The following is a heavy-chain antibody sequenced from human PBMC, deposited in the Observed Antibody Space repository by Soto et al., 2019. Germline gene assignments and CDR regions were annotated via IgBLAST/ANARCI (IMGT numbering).Heavy chain of an antibody. D-gene: IGHD6-19*01. CDR3: ARGGGSSGWFGIGAFDI. Sequence: QVPLVQSGAEVKKPGASVKVSCKASGYTFTNYGISWVRQAPGQGLEWMGWISAYNGNTNYAQKLQGRVTTTTDTSTSTAYMELRSLGSDDTAVYYCARGGGSSGWFGIGAFDIWGQGTMVTVS. CDR1: GYTFTNYG. J-gene: IGHJ3*02. V-gene: IGHV1-18*01. CDR2: ISAYNGNT.